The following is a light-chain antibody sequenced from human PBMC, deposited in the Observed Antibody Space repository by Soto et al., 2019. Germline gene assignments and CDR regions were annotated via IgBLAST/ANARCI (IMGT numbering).Light chain of an antibody. CDR2: GSS. V-gene: IGKV3-20*01. CDR1: QSVSSSD. Sequence: EIVLTQSPGTLSLSPGERATLSCRASQSVSSSDLAWYKHKPDQAPRLLIYGSSSRATGIPDRFSGSGSGTDFTITISRLEPEDFAVYYCQPYSSLWFTFGPGTKVDIK. J-gene: IGKJ3*01. CDR3: QPYSSLWFT.